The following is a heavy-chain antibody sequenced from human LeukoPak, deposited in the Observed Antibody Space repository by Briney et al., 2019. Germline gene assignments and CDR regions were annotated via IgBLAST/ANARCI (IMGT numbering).Heavy chain of an antibody. CDR3: ARGGYCSSTSCPPYYYYYGMDV. V-gene: IGHV4-34*01. Sequence: SETLSLTCAVYGGSFSGYYWSWIRQPPGKGLEWIGVINHSGSTNYNPSLKSRVTISVDTSKNQFSLKLSSVTAADTAVYYCARGGYCSSTSCPPYYYYYGMDVWGQGTTVTVSS. CDR2: INHSGST. CDR1: GGSFSGYY. D-gene: IGHD2-2*01. J-gene: IGHJ6*02.